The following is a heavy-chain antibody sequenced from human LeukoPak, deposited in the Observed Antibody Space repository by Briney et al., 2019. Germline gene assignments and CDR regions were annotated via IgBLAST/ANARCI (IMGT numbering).Heavy chain of an antibody. CDR3: ARSSGWKYNIDY. Sequence: ASVKVTCKPSGYTFNGYYKRWVRQAPGQELEWMGWINPNSGGTNYAQKFQGRVTMTRDTSISTAYMELSRLRSDDTAMYYCARSSGWKYNIDYWGQGTLVTVSS. J-gene: IGHJ4*02. D-gene: IGHD6-19*01. V-gene: IGHV1-2*02. CDR2: INPNSGGT. CDR1: GYTFNGYY.